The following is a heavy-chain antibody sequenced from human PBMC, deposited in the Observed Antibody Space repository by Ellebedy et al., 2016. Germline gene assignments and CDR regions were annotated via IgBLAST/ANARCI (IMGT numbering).Heavy chain of an antibody. Sequence: SETLSLXCTVSGGSMSSGSYYWSWIRQPAGKGLEWIGRIYSSGSTDYNPSLKSRVTMSVDTSKNQFSLKLSSVTAADTAVYYCARWRPGYNYRYMDVWGKGTTVTVSS. J-gene: IGHJ6*03. CDR3: ARWRPGYNYRYMDV. V-gene: IGHV4-61*02. CDR1: GGSMSSGSYY. CDR2: IYSSGST. D-gene: IGHD5-18*01.